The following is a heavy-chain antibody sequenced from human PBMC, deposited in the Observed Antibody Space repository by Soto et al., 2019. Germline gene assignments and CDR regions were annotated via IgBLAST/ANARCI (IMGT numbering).Heavy chain of an antibody. CDR1: VYTFTGYY. CDR2: INPNSGGT. D-gene: IGHD6-13*01. V-gene: IGHV1-2*04. Sequence: QVQLVQSGAEVKKPGASVKVSCKASVYTFTGYYMHWVRQAPGQGLEWMGWINPNSGGTNYAQKFQGWVTMTRDTSISTAYMELSRLRSDDTAVYYGARARYSSSWYVNYYYYYGMDVWGQGTTVTVSS. CDR3: ARARYSSSWYVNYYYYYGMDV. J-gene: IGHJ6*02.